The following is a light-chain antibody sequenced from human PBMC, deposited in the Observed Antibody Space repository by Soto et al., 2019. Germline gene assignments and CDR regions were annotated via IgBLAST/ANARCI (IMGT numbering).Light chain of an antibody. J-gene: IGKJ5*01. Sequence: EIVLTQSPGTLSLSPGEGATLSCRASQSISRLYLSWYQQKPGQPPRLLIYDGSTRATGIPDRFSGSGSGTDFTLTISRLEPEDFAVYYCQQHETLITFGQGTRLEIK. CDR2: DGS. CDR1: QSISRLY. V-gene: IGKV3-20*01. CDR3: QQHETLIT.